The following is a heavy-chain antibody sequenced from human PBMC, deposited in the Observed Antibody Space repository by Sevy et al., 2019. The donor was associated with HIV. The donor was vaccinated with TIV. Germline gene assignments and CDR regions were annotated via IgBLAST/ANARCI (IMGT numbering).Heavy chain of an antibody. J-gene: IGHJ4*02. Sequence: ASVKVSCKASGGTFSSYAISWVRQAPGQGLEWMGGIIPIFGTANYAQKFQGRVTITADKSTSTAYMELSSLRSEETAAYYCALARPAIRRAAAGLNYFDYWGQGTLVTVSS. CDR3: ALARPAIRRAAAGLNYFDY. V-gene: IGHV1-69*06. D-gene: IGHD6-13*01. CDR2: IIPIFGTA. CDR1: GGTFSSYA.